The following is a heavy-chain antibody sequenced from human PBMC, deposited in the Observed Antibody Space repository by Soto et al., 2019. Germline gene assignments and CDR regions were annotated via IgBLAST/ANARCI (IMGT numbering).Heavy chain of an antibody. Sequence: QVQLQESGPGLVKPSETLSLTCTVSGGSISSYYWSWIRQPPGKGLEWIGYIYYSGSTNYNPSLKSRVTRSVDTSKSQFSLKLSSVTAADTAVYYCARIGTSRSIAAYHYYYGMDVWGQGTTVTVSS. V-gene: IGHV4-59*01. CDR1: GGSISSYY. J-gene: IGHJ6*02. CDR3: ARIGTSRSIAAYHYYYGMDV. CDR2: IYYSGST. D-gene: IGHD6-6*01.